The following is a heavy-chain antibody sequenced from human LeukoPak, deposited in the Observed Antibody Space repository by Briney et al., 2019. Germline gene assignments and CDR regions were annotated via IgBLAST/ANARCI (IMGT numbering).Heavy chain of an antibody. D-gene: IGHD1-1*01. J-gene: IGHJ4*02. V-gene: IGHV3-23*01. CDR3: AKVLWKGTEPYYFDY. Sequence: GGSLRLSCAASGFTFSSYAMSWVRQAPGQGLEWVSAISGGGGSTYYADSVKGRFTISRDNSKNTLDLQMNSLRAEDTAVYYCAKVLWKGTEPYYFDYWGQGTLVTVSS. CDR2: ISGGGGST. CDR1: GFTFSSYA.